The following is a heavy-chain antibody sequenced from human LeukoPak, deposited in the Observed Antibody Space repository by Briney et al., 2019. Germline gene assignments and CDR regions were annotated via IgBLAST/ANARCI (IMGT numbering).Heavy chain of an antibody. D-gene: IGHD2-2*01. J-gene: IGHJ4*02. CDR3: ARDQHYQLPFDY. CDR1: GYTFTDYY. Sequence: ASVKVSCKASGYTFTDYYIHWVRQAPGQGLEWLGWIKPSSGGTHFPRKFQGRVTMTRETSITTAYMEVSSLRSEDTAVYYCARDQHYQLPFDYWGRGTLVTVSS. V-gene: IGHV1-2*02. CDR2: IKPSSGGT.